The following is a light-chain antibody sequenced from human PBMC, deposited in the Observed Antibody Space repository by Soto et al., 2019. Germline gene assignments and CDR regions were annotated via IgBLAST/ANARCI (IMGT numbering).Light chain of an antibody. CDR3: QKYNNAPRT. V-gene: IGKV1-27*01. CDR2: GAS. J-gene: IGKJ1*01. CDR1: QGISNY. Sequence: DIQMTQSPSSLSASVGDRVTITCRASQGISNYLAWYQQKPGKVPKVLIYGASTLLSGVPSRFSGSGSGTDFTLTISSLQPEDVATYYWQKYNNAPRTFGQGTKVEIK.